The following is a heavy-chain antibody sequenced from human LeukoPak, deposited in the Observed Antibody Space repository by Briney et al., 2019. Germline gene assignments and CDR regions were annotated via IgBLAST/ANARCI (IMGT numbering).Heavy chain of an antibody. V-gene: IGHV1-18*01. J-gene: IGHJ6*03. CDR1: GYTFTSYG. CDR3: ARDSGGYDPSYYYYYYMDV. D-gene: IGHD5-12*01. Sequence: ASVKVSCKASGYTFTSYGNSWVRQAPGQGLEWMGWISAYNGNTNYAQRLQGRVTMTTDTSTSAAYMELRSLRSDDTAVYYCARDSGGYDPSYYYYYYMDVWGKGTTVTVSS. CDR2: ISAYNGNT.